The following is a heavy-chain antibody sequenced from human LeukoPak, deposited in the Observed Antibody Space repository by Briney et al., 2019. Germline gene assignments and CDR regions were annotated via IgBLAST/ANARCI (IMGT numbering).Heavy chain of an antibody. CDR3: ARRANSGWLLASYFDC. CDR2: IYPDDSDT. Sequence: GESLKISCKGSGYSFTSYWIGWVRQMPGKGLEWMGIIYPDDSDTRYSPSFQGQVTISVDKSITTAYLQWSSLKASDTAIYYCARRANSGWLLASYFDCWGQGTLVTVSS. V-gene: IGHV5-51*01. J-gene: IGHJ4*02. CDR1: GYSFTSYW. D-gene: IGHD6-19*01.